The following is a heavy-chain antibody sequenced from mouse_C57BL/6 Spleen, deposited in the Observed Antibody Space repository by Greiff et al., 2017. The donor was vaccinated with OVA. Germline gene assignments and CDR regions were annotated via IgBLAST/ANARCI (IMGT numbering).Heavy chain of an antibody. CDR2: IYPGDGDT. J-gene: IGHJ2*01. Sequence: VQLQQSGPELVKPGASVKISCKASGYAFSSSWMNWVKQRPGKGLEWIGRIYPGDGDTNYNGKFKGKATLTADKSSSTAYMQLSSLTSEDSAVYFCARNGYGSSLYYFDYWGQGTTLTVSS. CDR3: ARNGYGSSLYYFDY. CDR1: GYAFSSSW. D-gene: IGHD1-1*01. V-gene: IGHV1-82*01.